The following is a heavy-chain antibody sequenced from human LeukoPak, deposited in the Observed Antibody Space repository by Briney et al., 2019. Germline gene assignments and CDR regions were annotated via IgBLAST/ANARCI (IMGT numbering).Heavy chain of an antibody. V-gene: IGHV3-30-3*01. Sequence: PGGSLRLSCAASGFTFSSYAMHWVRQAPGKGLEWVSSISTGGVYEYSADSVTGRFTISRDNSKNTLYLQLNSLRPEDTAVYYCARDPTYYYDSGSSGPHYFDNGGEGTRVTVSS. CDR2: ISTGGVYE. J-gene: IGHJ4*02. D-gene: IGHD3-10*01. CDR1: GFTFSSYA. CDR3: ARDPTYYYDSGSSGPHYFDN.